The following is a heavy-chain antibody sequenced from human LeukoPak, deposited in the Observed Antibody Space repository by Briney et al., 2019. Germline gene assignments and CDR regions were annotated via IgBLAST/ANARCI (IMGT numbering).Heavy chain of an antibody. D-gene: IGHD5-18*01. V-gene: IGHV1-69*04. CDR3: ARVDTAMVIDY. CDR1: GGTFSSYA. J-gene: IGHJ4*02. Sequence: SVKVSCKASGGTFSSYAISWVRQAPGQGLEWMGRMIPILGIANYAQKFQGRVTITADKSTSTAYMELSSLRSEDTAVYYCARVDTAMVIDYWGQGTLVTVSS. CDR2: MIPILGIA.